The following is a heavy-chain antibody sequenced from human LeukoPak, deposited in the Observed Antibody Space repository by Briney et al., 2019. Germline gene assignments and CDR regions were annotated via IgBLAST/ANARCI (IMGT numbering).Heavy chain of an antibody. J-gene: IGHJ6*03. CDR3: ARSISAARSYYYYYMDV. CDR2: IKQDGSEK. V-gene: IGHV3-7*01. D-gene: IGHD6-6*01. CDR1: GFTFSSYW. Sequence: GGSLRLSCAASGFTFSSYWMSWVRQAPGKGLEWVANIKQDGSEKYYVDSVKGRFTISRDNAKNSLYLQMSSLRAEDTAVYYCARSISAARSYYYYYMDVWGKGTTVTVSS.